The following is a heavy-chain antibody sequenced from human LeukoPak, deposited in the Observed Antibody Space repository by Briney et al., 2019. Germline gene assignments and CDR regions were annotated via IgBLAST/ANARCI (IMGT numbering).Heavy chain of an antibody. J-gene: IGHJ5*02. CDR3: ARHYYDSSGVVFIHL. Sequence: GAALKISCKGSGSSFTSYWIGWVRQMPGKGLEWMGIIYPGDSDTRYSPSFQGQVTISADKSISTSSLHWSSLKASDTAMYYCARHYYDSSGVVFIHLWGQGTLVTVPS. V-gene: IGHV5-51*01. D-gene: IGHD3-22*01. CDR2: IYPGDSDT. CDR1: GSSFTSYW.